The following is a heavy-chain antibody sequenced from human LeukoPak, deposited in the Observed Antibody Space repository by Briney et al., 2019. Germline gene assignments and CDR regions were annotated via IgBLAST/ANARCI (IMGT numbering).Heavy chain of an antibody. Sequence: GGSLGLSCAASGFTFSRYGMNWVRQAPGKGLEWVSGISGSGGTTYYADSVKGRFTISRDNSKNSLSLQVSSLRAEDTAVYYSAKTIGYYSDWGQGTLVTVSS. J-gene: IGHJ4*02. CDR2: ISGSGGTT. CDR3: AKTIGYYSD. V-gene: IGHV3-23*01. D-gene: IGHD3-22*01. CDR1: GFTFSRYG.